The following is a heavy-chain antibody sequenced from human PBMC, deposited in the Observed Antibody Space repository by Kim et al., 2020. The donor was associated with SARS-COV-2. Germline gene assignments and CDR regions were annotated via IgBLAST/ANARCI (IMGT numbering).Heavy chain of an antibody. V-gene: IGHV4-4*02. CDR3: ARHGSSGLVDY. CDR2: T. D-gene: IGHD3-10*01. Sequence: TNYTPSLKSRVNISVDKSKNQCARKLSSVTAADTAVYYWARHGSSGLVDYWGQGTLVTVSS. J-gene: IGHJ4*02.